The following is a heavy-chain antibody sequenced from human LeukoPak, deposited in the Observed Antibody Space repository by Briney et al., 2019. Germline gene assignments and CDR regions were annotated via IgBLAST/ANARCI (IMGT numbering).Heavy chain of an antibody. D-gene: IGHD5-12*01. CDR2: IHYSGST. CDR1: GGSISSYY. CDR3: ARTTEGYAGGPGYSYYYYMDV. Sequence: SETLSLTCTVSGGSISSYYWSWIRQPPGKGLEWIGYIHYSGSTHYNPSLKSRVTISVDTSKNQVSLKLRSVTAADTAVYYCARTTEGYAGGPGYSYYYYMDVWGRGTTVTISS. V-gene: IGHV4-59*01. J-gene: IGHJ6*03.